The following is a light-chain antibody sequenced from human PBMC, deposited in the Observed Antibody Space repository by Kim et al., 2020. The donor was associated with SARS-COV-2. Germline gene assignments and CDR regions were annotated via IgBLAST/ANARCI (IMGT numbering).Light chain of an antibody. V-gene: IGLV2-14*03. Sequence: QSITLSFTGTSSDVGCYNFVSFYQHHPPKPPHLIFYDLSNLTSVFSNRFSGSKSDNTASLIISGLQAEDEADYYCSSYTSSHTVVFGGGTQLTVL. CDR1: SSDVGCYNF. CDR2: DLS. CDR3: SSYTSSHTVV. J-gene: IGLJ2*01.